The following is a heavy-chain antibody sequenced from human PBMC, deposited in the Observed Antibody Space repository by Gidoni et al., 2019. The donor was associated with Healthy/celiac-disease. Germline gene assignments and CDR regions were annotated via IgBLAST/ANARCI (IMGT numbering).Heavy chain of an antibody. CDR3: ARDSNWGNYDY. CDR2: IYTSGST. CDR1: GGSISSSY. Sequence: QVQLQESGPGLVKPSETLSLTCTVSGGSISSSYWSCIRQPAGKVLEWIGRIYTSGSTNYNPSLKSRGTMSVDTSKNQFSLKLSAVTAADTAVYYCARDSNWGNYDYWGQGTLVTVSS. J-gene: IGHJ4*02. V-gene: IGHV4-4*07. D-gene: IGHD7-27*01.